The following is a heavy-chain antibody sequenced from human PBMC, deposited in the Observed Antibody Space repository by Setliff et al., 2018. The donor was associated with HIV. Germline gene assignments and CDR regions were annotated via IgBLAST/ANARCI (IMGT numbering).Heavy chain of an antibody. CDR1: GFTFSSYW. D-gene: IGHD2-2*01. J-gene: IGHJ3*02. CDR3: ARGRTSFLDAFDI. CDR2: IKQDGSEK. Sequence: GESLKISCAASGFTFSSYWMSWVRQAPGKGLEWVANIKQDGSEKYYVDSVKGRFTISRDNAKNSLYLQMNSLRAEDTAVYYCARGRTSFLDAFDIWGQGTMVTVSS. V-gene: IGHV3-7*01.